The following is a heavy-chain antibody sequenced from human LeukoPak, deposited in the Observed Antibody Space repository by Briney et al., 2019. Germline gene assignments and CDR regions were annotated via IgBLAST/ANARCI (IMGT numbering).Heavy chain of an antibody. Sequence: PGGSLRLSCAASGFTFSSYGMHWVRQAPGKGLEWVAFIRYDGSNKYYADPVKGRFTISRDNSKNTLYLQMNSLRAEDTAVYYCAKEKISYSSSSGQGYWGQGTLVTVSS. D-gene: IGHD6-6*01. J-gene: IGHJ4*02. CDR2: IRYDGSNK. V-gene: IGHV3-30*02. CDR3: AKEKISYSSSSGQGY. CDR1: GFTFSSYG.